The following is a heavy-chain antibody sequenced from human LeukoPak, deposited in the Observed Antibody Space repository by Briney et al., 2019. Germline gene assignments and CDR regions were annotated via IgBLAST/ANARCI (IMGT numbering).Heavy chain of an antibody. Sequence: PGGSLRLSCAAAGLTFSNYGMHWVRQAPGKGLEWVSGIIGSGDRAFYADSVKGRFTVSRDNSKNTLFLQMNSLRAEDTAMYYCVKYRGILRLLEWPYWGQGTRVTVSS. CDR1: GLTFSNYG. CDR3: VKYRGILRLLEWPY. D-gene: IGHD3-3*01. CDR2: IIGSGDRA. J-gene: IGHJ4*02. V-gene: IGHV3-23*01.